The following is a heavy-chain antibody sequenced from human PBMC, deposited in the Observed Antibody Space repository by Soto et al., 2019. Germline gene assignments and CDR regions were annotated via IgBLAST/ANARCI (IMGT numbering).Heavy chain of an antibody. D-gene: IGHD6-19*01. J-gene: IGHJ4*02. CDR2: ISYDGSNK. CDR3: ARDWSSSDWFPHIDY. V-gene: IGHV3-30-3*01. CDR1: GFTFSSYA. Sequence: GGSLRLSCAASGFTFSSYAMHWVRQAPGKGLEWVAVISYDGSNKYYADSVKGRFTISRDNAKNSLYLQMNSLRAEDTAVYYCARDWSSSDWFPHIDYWGQGTLVTVSS.